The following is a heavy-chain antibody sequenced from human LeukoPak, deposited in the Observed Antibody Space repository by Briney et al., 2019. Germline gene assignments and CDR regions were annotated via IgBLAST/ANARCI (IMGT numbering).Heavy chain of an antibody. CDR2: FNNDGSRI. CDR3: GREGQSGSYDFTDY. V-gene: IGHV3-74*01. Sequence: GGSHRLSCAASGFTFHIFAMHWVRQVPGRGLEWVSRFNNDGSRISYADSVKGRFTISRDTAKNTVFLQMDTLSVEDTAVYYCGREGQSGSYDFTDYWGQGTLATVSS. CDR1: GFTFHIFA. J-gene: IGHJ4*02. D-gene: IGHD3/OR15-3a*01.